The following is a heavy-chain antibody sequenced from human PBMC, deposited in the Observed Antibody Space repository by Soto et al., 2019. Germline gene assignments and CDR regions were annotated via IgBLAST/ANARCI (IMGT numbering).Heavy chain of an antibody. CDR1: GASLSDNY. J-gene: IGHJ5*02. Sequence: SETLSLTCAVYGASLSDNYCNWLRQPPGKGLEWIGEINHSGNTNYNPSLRSRVTISIDTSRNQLSLNLRSVSAADTAVYYCARGRGGFDAWGQGTPVTVSS. V-gene: IGHV4-34*01. CDR2: INHSGNT. CDR3: ARGRGGFDA.